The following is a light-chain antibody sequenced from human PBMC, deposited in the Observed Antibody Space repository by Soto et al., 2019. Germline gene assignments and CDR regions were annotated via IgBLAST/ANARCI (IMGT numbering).Light chain of an antibody. CDR2: DAS. V-gene: IGKV1-5*01. CDR1: QSISSW. J-gene: IGKJ1*01. CDR3: QQYNSYSQT. Sequence: EIQMTQSPSTLSASVGDRVTITCRASQSISSWLAWYQQKPGKAPKLLIYDASSLESGVPSRFSGSGSGTEFTLTISSLQHDDFATYYCQQYNSYSQTFGQGTKVDIK.